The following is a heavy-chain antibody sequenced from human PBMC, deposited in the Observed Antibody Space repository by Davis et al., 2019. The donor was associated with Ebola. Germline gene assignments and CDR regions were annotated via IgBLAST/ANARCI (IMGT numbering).Heavy chain of an antibody. V-gene: IGHV4-39*01. J-gene: IGHJ6*02. D-gene: IGHD5-18*01. CDR2: IYNSGST. CDR3: ARPVSPGYTYGYYYYDMDV. Sequence: GSLSLTCAVSGGSISSSTYYWGWIRQPPGKGLEWIGSIYNSGSTYYNPSLESRVTISVDTSKNQLSLKLTSVTATDTAVYYCARPVSPGYTYGYYYYDMDVWGQGTTVTVSS. CDR1: GGSISSSTYY.